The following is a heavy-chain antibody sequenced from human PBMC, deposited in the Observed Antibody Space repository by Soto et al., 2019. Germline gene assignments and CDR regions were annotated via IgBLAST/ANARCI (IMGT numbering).Heavy chain of an antibody. CDR2: ISSSGSTI. J-gene: IGHJ4*02. CDR1: GFTFSSYE. Sequence: EVQLVESGGGLVQPGGSLRLSCAASGFTFSSYEMNWVRQAPGKGLEWVSYISSSGSTIYYADSVKGRFTISRDNAKNSLYLQMNSLRAEDTAVYYCARESRWDSSGFDYWGQGTLVTVSS. CDR3: ARESRWDSSGFDY. V-gene: IGHV3-48*03. D-gene: IGHD6-25*01.